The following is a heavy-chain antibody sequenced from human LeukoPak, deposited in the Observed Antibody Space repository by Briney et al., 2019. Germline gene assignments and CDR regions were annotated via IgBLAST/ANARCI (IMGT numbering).Heavy chain of an antibody. J-gene: IGHJ3*02. CDR2: IYHSGST. CDR3: ASLAGIAVAGTRLSAFDI. D-gene: IGHD6-19*01. V-gene: IGHV4-38-2*01. Sequence: SETLSLTCAVSGYSISSDNYWVWIRQPPGQGLEWTGGIYHSGSTYYNPSLKSRVTISVDTSKNQFSLKLSSVTAADTAVYYCASLAGIAVAGTRLSAFDIWGQGTMVTVSS. CDR1: GYSISSDNY.